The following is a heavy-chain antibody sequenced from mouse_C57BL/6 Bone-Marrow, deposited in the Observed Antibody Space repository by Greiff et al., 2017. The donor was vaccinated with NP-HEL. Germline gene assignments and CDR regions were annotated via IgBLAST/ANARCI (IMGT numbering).Heavy chain of an antibody. CDR1: DSEVFPIAY. V-gene: IGHV15-2*01. D-gene: IGHD1-1*01. Sequence: VQLQQSGSELRSPGSSVKLSCKDFDSEVFPIAYMSWVRQKPGHGFEWIGGILPSIGRTIYGEKFEDKATLDADTLSNTAYLELNSLTSEDSAIYYCAREGYYYGSSGDYYAMDYWGQGTSVTVSS. CDR3: AREGYYYGSSGDYYAMDY. J-gene: IGHJ4*01. CDR2: ILPSIGRT.